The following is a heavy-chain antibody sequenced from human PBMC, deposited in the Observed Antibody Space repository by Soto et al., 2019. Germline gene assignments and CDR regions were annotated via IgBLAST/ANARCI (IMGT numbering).Heavy chain of an antibody. D-gene: IGHD2-15*01. J-gene: IGHJ4*01. CDR2: ISYDGSNK. CDR3: AKARYIVLVEAPFAY. V-gene: IGHV3-30*18. Sequence: QVQLVESGGGVVQPGRSLRLSCAASGFTFSSYGMHWVRQAPGKGLEWVAVISYDGSNKYYADSVKGRFTISRDSSKNRCNLQINTLGAKDTAVYYCAKARYIVLVEAPFAYWGQEPWSPSPQ. CDR1: GFTFSSYG.